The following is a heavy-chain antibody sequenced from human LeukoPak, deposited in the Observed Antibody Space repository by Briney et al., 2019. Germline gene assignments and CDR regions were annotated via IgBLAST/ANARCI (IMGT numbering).Heavy chain of an antibody. J-gene: IGHJ3*02. CDR2: ISYDGSSK. V-gene: IGHV3-30*04. Sequence: GGSLRLSCAASGFTFSTYAMHWVRQAPGKGLEGVAVISYDGSSKYYADSVKGRFTISRDNSKNTLYLQMNSLRAEDTAVYYCARARSSYGYGDAFDIWGQGTMVTVSS. D-gene: IGHD5-18*01. CDR1: GFTFSTYA. CDR3: ARARSSYGYGDAFDI.